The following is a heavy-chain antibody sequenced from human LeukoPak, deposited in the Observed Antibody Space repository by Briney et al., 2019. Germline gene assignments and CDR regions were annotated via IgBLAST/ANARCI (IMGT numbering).Heavy chain of an antibody. J-gene: IGHJ4*02. Sequence: QTGGSLRLSCAASGFTFSSYAMSWVRQAPGKGLEWVSAISGSGGSTYYADSVKGRLTISRDNSKNTLYLQMNSLRAEDTAVYYCAKGYRGYSYGYPFDYWGQGTLVTVSS. D-gene: IGHD5-18*01. CDR3: AKGYRGYSYGYPFDY. CDR2: ISGSGGST. CDR1: GFTFSSYA. V-gene: IGHV3-23*01.